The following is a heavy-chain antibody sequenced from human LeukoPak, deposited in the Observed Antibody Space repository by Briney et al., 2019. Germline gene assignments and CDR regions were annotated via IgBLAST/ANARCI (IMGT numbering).Heavy chain of an antibody. CDR3: ARRGDDYYGSGSYGDWFDP. CDR2: INPNSGGT. D-gene: IGHD3-10*01. V-gene: IGHV1-2*02. Sequence: ASVKASCKASGYTFAGYYMHWVRQAPGQGLEWMGWINPNSGGTNYAQKFQGRVTMTRDTSISTAYMELSRLRSDDTAVYYCARRGDDYYGSGSYGDWFDPWGQGTLVTVSS. CDR1: GYTFAGYY. J-gene: IGHJ5*02.